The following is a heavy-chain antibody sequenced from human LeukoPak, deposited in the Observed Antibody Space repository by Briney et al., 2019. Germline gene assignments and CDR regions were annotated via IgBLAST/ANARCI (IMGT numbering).Heavy chain of an antibody. CDR3: ARPPPYCGGDCYRFDY. D-gene: IGHD2-21*02. V-gene: IGHV3-74*01. Sequence: GGSLRLSCAASGFTFSNYWMHWVRQAPGKGLVWVSRSNSDGSGTSYADSVKGRFTISRDNAKNTLSLQMNSLRAEDTAVYYCARPPPYCGGDCYRFDYWGQGTLVTVSS. J-gene: IGHJ4*02. CDR1: GFTFSNYW. CDR2: SNSDGSGT.